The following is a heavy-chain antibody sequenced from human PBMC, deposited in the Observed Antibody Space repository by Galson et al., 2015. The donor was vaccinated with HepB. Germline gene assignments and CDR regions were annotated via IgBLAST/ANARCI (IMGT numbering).Heavy chain of an antibody. CDR2: IYYSGTT. J-gene: IGHJ4*02. D-gene: IGHD3-10*01. V-gene: IGHV4-59*01. Sequence: SETLSLTCTVSGASISSSYWSWIRQPPGRGLEWIGYIYYSGTTNYNPSLKSRVTISIDTSKDQFSLKLSSVTAADTAVYYCARMWFGELFPDYWGQGTLVTVSS. CDR1: GASISSSY. CDR3: ARMWFGELFPDY.